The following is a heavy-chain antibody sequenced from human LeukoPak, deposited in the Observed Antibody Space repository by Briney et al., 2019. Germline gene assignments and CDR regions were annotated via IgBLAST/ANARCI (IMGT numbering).Heavy chain of an antibody. CDR3: ARVLVWGSYRPNDAFDI. D-gene: IGHD3-16*02. CDR2: INPNSGGT. J-gene: IGHJ3*02. V-gene: IGHV1-2*02. CDR1: GYTFTGYY. Sequence: EASVKVSCKASGYTFTGYYMHWVRQAPGQGPEWMGWINPNSGGTNYAQKFQGRVTMTRDKSIRTAYMELSRLTSDDTAVYYCARVLVWGSYRPNDAFDIWGQGTMVTVSS.